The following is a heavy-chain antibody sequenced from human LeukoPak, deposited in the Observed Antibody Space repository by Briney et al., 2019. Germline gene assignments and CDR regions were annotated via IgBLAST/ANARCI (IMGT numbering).Heavy chain of an antibody. CDR2: IYYSGYT. D-gene: IGHD5-18*01. CDR3: AKGAGGFSYYNWFDP. V-gene: IGHV4-39*07. CDR1: GGSISSSSYY. J-gene: IGHJ5*02. Sequence: SETLSLTCTVSGGSISSSSYYWGWIRQPPGKGLEWIGSIYYSGYTYYNPSLESRVTISVDTSKNQFSLKLASVTAADTAIYYCAKGAGGFSYYNWFDPWGQGTLVTVSS.